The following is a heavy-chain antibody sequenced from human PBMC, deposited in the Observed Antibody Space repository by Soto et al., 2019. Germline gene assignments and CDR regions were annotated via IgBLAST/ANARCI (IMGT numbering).Heavy chain of an antibody. D-gene: IGHD4-17*01. Sequence: QVQLVQSGAEVKKPGSSVKVSCKASGGTFSSYAISWVRQAPGQGLEWMGGIIPIFGTANYAQKFQGRVTLTADESTSTAYMELSSLRSEDTAVYYCAREGDYGDYGAVRYYGMYVWGQGTTVTVS. V-gene: IGHV1-69*12. CDR2: IIPIFGTA. CDR1: GGTFSSYA. CDR3: AREGDYGDYGAVRYYGMYV. J-gene: IGHJ6*02.